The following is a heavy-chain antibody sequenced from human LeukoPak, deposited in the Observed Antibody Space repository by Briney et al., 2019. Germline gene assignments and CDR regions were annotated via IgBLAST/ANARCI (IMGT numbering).Heavy chain of an antibody. Sequence: SVKVSCKASGGTFSSYAISWVRQTPGQGLEWMGGIIPVFGTANYAQNFQGRITITTDESTTTAYMELSSLRSEDTAVYYCARDDVQWGYGYWGQGTLVTVYS. V-gene: IGHV1-69*05. D-gene: IGHD4-17*01. J-gene: IGHJ4*02. CDR1: GGTFSSYA. CDR2: IIPVFGTA. CDR3: ARDDVQWGYGY.